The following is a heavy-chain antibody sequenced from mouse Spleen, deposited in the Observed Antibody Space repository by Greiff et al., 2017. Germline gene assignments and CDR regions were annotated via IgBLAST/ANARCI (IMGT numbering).Heavy chain of an antibody. V-gene: IGHV5-17*01. D-gene: IGHD2-1*01. J-gene: IGHJ3*01. CDR2: ISSGSSTI. CDR1: GFTFSDYG. CDR3: ARPKLCGNYVAWFAY. Sequence: DVLLEESGGGLVKPGGSLKLSCAASGFTFSDYGMHWVRQAPEQGLEWVAYISSGSSTIYYADTVKGRSTISRDNAKNTLFLQMTSLRSEDTAMYYCARPKLCGNYVAWFAYWGQRTLVTVSA.